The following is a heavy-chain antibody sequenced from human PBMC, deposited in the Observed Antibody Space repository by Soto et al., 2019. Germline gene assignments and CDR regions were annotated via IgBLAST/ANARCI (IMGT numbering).Heavy chain of an antibody. J-gene: IGHJ4*02. Sequence: EVQLVESGGGLVQPGGSLRLACAASGFTFRNYWMTWVRQAPGDGLEWVATIKEDGSEKYYVDSVKGRFTISRDSAKSSLYLQINSLRDEDTAVYYCARVAYTGYDPLDYWGQGTLVTVSS. V-gene: IGHV3-7*04. D-gene: IGHD5-12*01. CDR3: ARVAYTGYDPLDY. CDR2: IKEDGSEK. CDR1: GFTFRNYW.